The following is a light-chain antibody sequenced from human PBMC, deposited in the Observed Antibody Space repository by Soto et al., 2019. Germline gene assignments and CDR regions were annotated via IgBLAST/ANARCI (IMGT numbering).Light chain of an antibody. V-gene: IGLV2-14*01. CDR3: SSYTTSSTRV. J-gene: IGLJ1*01. CDR1: SSDVGIYNY. CDR2: EVT. Sequence: QSVLTQPASVSGSPGQSIAISWTGSSSDVGIYNYVSWYQQHPGKVPKLIIYEVTNRPSGVSNRFSGSKSGNTASLTISGLQAEDEADYYCSSYTTSSTRVFGTGTKVTVL.